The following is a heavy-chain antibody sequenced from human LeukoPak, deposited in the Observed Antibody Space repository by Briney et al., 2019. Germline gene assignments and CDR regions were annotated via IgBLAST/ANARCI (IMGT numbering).Heavy chain of an antibody. CDR3: ARDGDY. J-gene: IGHJ4*02. V-gene: IGHV4-61*01. CDR2: IYYTGST. Sequence: KPSETLSLTCTVSGDSVSSGSHFWSWIRQPPGKGLEWIAYIYYTGSTNYNLSLKSRVTISVDTSKNQFSLKLTSVTAADTAVYYCARDGDYWGRGTLVTVSS. CDR1: GDSVSSGSHF.